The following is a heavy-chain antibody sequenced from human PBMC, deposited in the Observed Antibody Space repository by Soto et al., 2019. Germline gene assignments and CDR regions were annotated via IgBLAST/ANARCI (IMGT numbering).Heavy chain of an antibody. CDR3: ARELGGVVADYYYYYYMHV. J-gene: IGHJ6*03. CDR2: IIPILGIA. V-gene: IGHV1-69*08. D-gene: IGHD2-15*01. CDR1: GGTFSSYT. Sequence: QVQLVQSGAEVKKPGSSVKVSCKASGGTFSSYTISWVRQAPGQGLEWMGRIIPILGIANYAQKFQGRVTITADKSTSTAYMELSSLRSEDTAVYYCARELGGVVADYYYYYYMHVWGKGTTVTVSS.